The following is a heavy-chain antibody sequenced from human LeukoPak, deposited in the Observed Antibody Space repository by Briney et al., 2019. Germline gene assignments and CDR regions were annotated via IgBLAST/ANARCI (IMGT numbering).Heavy chain of an antibody. D-gene: IGHD3-22*01. CDR2: INPNSGGT. CDR1: GYTFTGYY. CDR3: ARGSDYYDSSGYYSDY. V-gene: IGHV1-2*02. Sequence: ASVKVSFKASGYTFTGYYMHWVRQAPGQGLEWMGWINPNSGGTNYAQKFQGRVTMTRDTSISTAYMELSRLRSDDTAVYYCARGSDYYDSSGYYSDYWGQGTLVTVSS. J-gene: IGHJ4*02.